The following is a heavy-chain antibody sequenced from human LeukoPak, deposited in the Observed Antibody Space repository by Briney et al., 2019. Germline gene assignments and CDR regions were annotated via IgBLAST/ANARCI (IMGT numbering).Heavy chain of an antibody. J-gene: IGHJ6*03. Sequence: SETPSLTCTVSGGSISNYYWSWIRQPAGKGLEWIGRIYTSGSTNYNPSLKSRVTMSVDTSKSQFSLKLSSVTAADTAVYYCARDSDYDILTGYAYYYYMDVWGKGTTVTVSS. D-gene: IGHD3-9*01. CDR1: GGSISNYY. V-gene: IGHV4-4*07. CDR3: ARDSDYDILTGYAYYYYMDV. CDR2: IYTSGST.